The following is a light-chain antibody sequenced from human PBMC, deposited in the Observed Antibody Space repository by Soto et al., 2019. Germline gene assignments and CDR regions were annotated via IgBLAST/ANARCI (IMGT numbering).Light chain of an antibody. Sequence: EIVLTQSPATLSLSPGERATLSCRASQSVTTYLAWYQQKPGQAPRLLIYGASSRATGIPDRFSGSGSGTDFTLTITSLQSEDFAIYYCQEYNNWRPITFGGGTKVDIK. V-gene: IGKV3D-15*01. CDR3: QEYNNWRPIT. CDR2: GAS. CDR1: QSVTTY. J-gene: IGKJ4*01.